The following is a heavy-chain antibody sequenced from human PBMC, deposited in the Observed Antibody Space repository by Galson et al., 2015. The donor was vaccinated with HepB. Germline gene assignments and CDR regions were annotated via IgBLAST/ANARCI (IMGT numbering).Heavy chain of an antibody. J-gene: IGHJ5*02. V-gene: IGHV1-18*01. D-gene: IGHD2-21*01. Sequence: SVKVSCKASGYTFSSFGISWVRQAPGQGLEWLGWIGAYNGHRNYAQRFRDRVTMNTDTSTNTAYMELGSLRSDDTAVYYCVRDRCGADNCPREDWFDPWGQGTLVTVSS. CDR3: VRDRCGADNCPREDWFDP. CDR1: GYTFSSFG. CDR2: IGAYNGHR.